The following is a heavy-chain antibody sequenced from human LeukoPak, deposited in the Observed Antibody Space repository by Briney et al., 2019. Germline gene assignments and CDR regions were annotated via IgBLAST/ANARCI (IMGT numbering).Heavy chain of an antibody. Sequence: GASVKVSCKASGGTFSSYTISWVRQAPGQGLEWMGRIIPILGIANYAQKFQGRVTITADKSTSTAYMELSSLRSGDTAVYYCAREVSGGEFDYWGQGTLVTVSS. J-gene: IGHJ4*02. CDR1: GGTFSSYT. CDR3: AREVSGGEFDY. D-gene: IGHD6-19*01. V-gene: IGHV1-69*04. CDR2: IIPILGIA.